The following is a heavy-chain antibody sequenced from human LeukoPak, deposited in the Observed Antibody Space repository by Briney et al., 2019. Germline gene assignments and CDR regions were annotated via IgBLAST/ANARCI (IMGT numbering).Heavy chain of an antibody. CDR3: ARAARFLESTGAHAFDL. CDR1: GFTFSSYW. J-gene: IGHJ3*01. D-gene: IGHD2-8*02. Sequence: GGSLRLSCAASGFTFSSYWMSWVRQAPGKGLEWVANIKQDGSEKYYVDSVKGRFTISRENAENSLYLQMNTLRVGDTAVYYCARAARFLESTGAHAFDLWGQGTMVTVSS. V-gene: IGHV3-7*01. CDR2: IKQDGSEK.